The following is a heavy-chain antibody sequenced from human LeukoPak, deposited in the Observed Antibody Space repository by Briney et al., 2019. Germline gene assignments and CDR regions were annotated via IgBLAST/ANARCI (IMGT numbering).Heavy chain of an antibody. J-gene: IGHJ4*02. D-gene: IGHD3-22*01. V-gene: IGHV1-69*05. CDR2: IIPIFGTA. CDR1: GYTFASYG. Sequence: ASVKVSCKASGYTFASYGISWVRQAPGQGLEWMGRIIPIFGTANYAQKFQGRVTITTDESTSTAYMELSSLRSEDTAVYYCARDISTYYYDSSGYYPTDYWGQGTLVTVSS. CDR3: ARDISTYYYDSSGYYPTDY.